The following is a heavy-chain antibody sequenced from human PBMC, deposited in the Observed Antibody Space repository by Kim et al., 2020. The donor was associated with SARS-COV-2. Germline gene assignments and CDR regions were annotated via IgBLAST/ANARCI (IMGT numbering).Heavy chain of an antibody. V-gene: IGHV4-34*01. CDR3: ARDGAAAYGMDV. CDR2: INHSGST. D-gene: IGHD6-13*01. CDR1: GGSFSGYY. Sequence: SETLSLTCAVYGGSFSGYYWSWIRQPPGKGLEWIGEINHSGSTNYNPSLKSRVTISVDTSKNQFSLKLSSVTAADTAVYYCARDGAAAYGMDVWGQGTTVTVSS. J-gene: IGHJ6*02.